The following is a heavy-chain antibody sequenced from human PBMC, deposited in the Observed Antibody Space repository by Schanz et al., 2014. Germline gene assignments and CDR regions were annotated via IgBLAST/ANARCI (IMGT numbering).Heavy chain of an antibody. Sequence: QVQLVQSGAEVKKPGASVKVSCKASGYTFTSYGISWVRQAPGQGPEWMGWINTNTGNPTYAQGFTGRFVFSLDTSVSTAYLQISSLKAEDTAAYYCTTETIAMAGTFSIWGQGTLVTVSS. D-gene: IGHD6-19*01. CDR3: TTETIAMAGTFSI. V-gene: IGHV7-4-1*02. CDR2: INTNTGNP. J-gene: IGHJ4*02. CDR1: GYTFTSYG.